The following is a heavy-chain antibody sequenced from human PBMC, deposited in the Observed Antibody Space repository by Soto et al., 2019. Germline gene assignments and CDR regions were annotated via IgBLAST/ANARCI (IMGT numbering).Heavy chain of an antibody. J-gene: IGHJ5*02. CDR2: VDNSGNT. D-gene: IGHD6-25*01. CDR3: ARGRISAAANWFDP. Sequence: SETLSLTCTVSSGSISTYYWSWIRRPPGKGLEWIGCVDNSGNTDYNPSLKSRVTISVDTSKNQFSLKMNSMTAADTAVYYCARGRISAAANWFDPWGQGTLVTVSS. V-gene: IGHV4-59*01. CDR1: SGSISTYY.